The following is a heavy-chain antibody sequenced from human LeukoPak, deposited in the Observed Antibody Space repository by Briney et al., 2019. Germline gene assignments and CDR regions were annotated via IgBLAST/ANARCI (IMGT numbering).Heavy chain of an antibody. D-gene: IGHD1-1*01. CDR1: GGSFGGYY. Sequence: PSETLSLNCAVYGGSFGGYYWSWIRQPPGKGLEWIGEINHSGSTNYNPSLKTRVTISVDSSKNQFSLKLSSVTAADTAVYYCARRDNWNRYMDVWGKGTTVTLSS. CDR2: INHSGST. CDR3: ARRDNWNRYMDV. J-gene: IGHJ6*03. V-gene: IGHV4-34*01.